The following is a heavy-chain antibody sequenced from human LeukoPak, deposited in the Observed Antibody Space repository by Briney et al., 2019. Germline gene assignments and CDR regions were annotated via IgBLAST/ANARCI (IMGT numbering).Heavy chain of an antibody. CDR2: ISGNGATT. CDR1: GFTFSNFA. V-gene: IGHV3-23*01. D-gene: IGHD4-17*01. J-gene: IGHJ6*02. CDR3: AGSTALYYYGMDV. Sequence: PGGSLRLSCAASGFTFSNFALTWVRQAPGKGLEWVSTISGNGATTYYADSVKGHFTISRDNSKNTLFLAMNSLRAEDTAVYYCAGSTALYYYGMDVWGQGTTVTVSS.